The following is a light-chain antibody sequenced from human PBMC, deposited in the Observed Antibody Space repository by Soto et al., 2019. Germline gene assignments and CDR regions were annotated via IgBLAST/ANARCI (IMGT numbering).Light chain of an antibody. Sequence: DIQMTQSPSSLSASVGDRVTITCRASQSSSSYLNWYEQKPGRAPKLLIYAASILQSGVPSRFSGTGSATDFTLTITSLQPEDFATYYCQQSHSTPQTFGQGTKVDI. CDR2: AAS. J-gene: IGKJ1*01. CDR1: QSSSSY. V-gene: IGKV1-39*01. CDR3: QQSHSTPQT.